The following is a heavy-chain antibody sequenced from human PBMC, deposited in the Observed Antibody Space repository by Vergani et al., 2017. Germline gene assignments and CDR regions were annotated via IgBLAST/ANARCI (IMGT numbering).Heavy chain of an antibody. Sequence: QVQLQESGPGLVKPSETLSLTCTVSGGSISSYYWSWIRQPAGKGLEWIVRIYTSGSTNYNPSLKSRVTMSVDTSKNQFSLKLSSVTAADTAVYYCARAVLISGSYYASDAFDIWGQGTMVTVSS. CDR1: GGSISSYY. V-gene: IGHV4-4*07. CDR3: ARAVLISGSYYASDAFDI. D-gene: IGHD1-26*01. J-gene: IGHJ3*02. CDR2: IYTSGST.